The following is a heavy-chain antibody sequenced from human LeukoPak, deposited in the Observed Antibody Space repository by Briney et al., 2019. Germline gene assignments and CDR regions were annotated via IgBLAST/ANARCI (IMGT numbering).Heavy chain of an antibody. J-gene: IGHJ3*01. V-gene: IGHV5-51*01. CDR3: ASMGVAAANPLHAFDF. D-gene: IGHD6-13*01. Sequence: GESLKISCKGPGYNFSRFWIHWVRQRPGKGLEWMGIIYPDDSDTRYSPSFQGQVTISADKSFSTDYPHWSSLKASATAMYYCASMGVAAANPLHAFDFWGQGTMVTVSS. CDR2: IYPDDSDT. CDR1: GYNFSRFW.